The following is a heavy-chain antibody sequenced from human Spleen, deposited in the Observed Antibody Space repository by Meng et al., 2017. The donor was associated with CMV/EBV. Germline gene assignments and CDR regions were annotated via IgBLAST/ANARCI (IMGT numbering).Heavy chain of an antibody. Sequence: SGPTLVKPTQTLTLTCTFSGFSLSTSGLGVGWIRQPPGKAPEWLAHIFSNDEKSYRTSLKSRLIISKDTSESQVVLTMTNMDPVDTATYYCARIQDDWNAMSGYYYGMDVWGQGTTVTVSS. CDR2: IFSNDEK. CDR3: ARIQDDWNAMSGYYYGMDV. CDR1: GFSLSTSGLG. V-gene: IGHV2-26*01. J-gene: IGHJ6*02. D-gene: IGHD1-1*01.